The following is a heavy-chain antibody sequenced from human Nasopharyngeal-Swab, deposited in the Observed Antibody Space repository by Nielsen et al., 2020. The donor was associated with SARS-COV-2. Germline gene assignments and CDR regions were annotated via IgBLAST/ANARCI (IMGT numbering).Heavy chain of an antibody. D-gene: IGHD6-6*01. V-gene: IGHV4-61*02. J-gene: IGHJ4*02. CDR1: GGSLRSGDYY. CDR3: VRDWSSPSKTAFDY. CDR2: IYTNGGT. Sequence: SDTLSLTCDVFGGSLRSGDYYWSWIRQPAGEGLEWIGRIYTNGGTNYNPSLTSRVTISVDMSKNQFSLKLTSVTAADTVVYYCVRDWSSPSKTAFDYWGQGTLVTVSS.